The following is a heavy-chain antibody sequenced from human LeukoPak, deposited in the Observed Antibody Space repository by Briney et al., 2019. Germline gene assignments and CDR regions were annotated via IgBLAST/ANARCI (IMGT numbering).Heavy chain of an antibody. J-gene: IGHJ3*01. Sequence: GESLKISCKCSGYDFTTYWLGWVRQMSGIGLEWMGIIYPRDSDTRYSPSFQGLVTISADKSISTAYLQWNSVKASDTAMYYCARFTAAAPGTFDVWGQGTMVTVSS. V-gene: IGHV5-51*01. CDR3: ARFTAAAPGTFDV. CDR2: IYPRDSDT. D-gene: IGHD6-25*01. CDR1: GYDFTTYW.